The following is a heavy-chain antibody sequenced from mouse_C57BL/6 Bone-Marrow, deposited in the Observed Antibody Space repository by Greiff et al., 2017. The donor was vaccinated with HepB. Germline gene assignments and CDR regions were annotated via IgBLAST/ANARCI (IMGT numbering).Heavy chain of an antibody. Sequence: EVQLQQSGGGLVQPGGSLKLSCAASGFTFSDYYMYWVRQTPEKRLEWVAYISNGGGSTYYPDTVKGRFTISRDNAKNTLYLQMSRLKSEDTAMYYCARLDYDYAMDYWGQGTSVTVSS. V-gene: IGHV5-12*01. CDR1: GFTFSDYY. CDR2: ISNGGGST. CDR3: ARLDYDYAMDY. J-gene: IGHJ4*01. D-gene: IGHD1-1*01.